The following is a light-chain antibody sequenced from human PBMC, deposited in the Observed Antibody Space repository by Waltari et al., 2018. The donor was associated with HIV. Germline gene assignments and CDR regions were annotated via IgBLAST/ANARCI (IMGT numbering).Light chain of an antibody. J-gene: IGKJ2*01. V-gene: IGKV3-15*01. CDR1: QGVDAM. Sequence: EIVMTQSPVTLSVSPGARATLSCRASQGVDAMLAWYQQKPGPAPRLLIYGAYKRDTVVPVRCSGSGSGTEFTRTISSLQSEDYAVYYCQQYVDWPRTLGQGTKVEVK. CDR2: GAY. CDR3: QQYVDWPRT.